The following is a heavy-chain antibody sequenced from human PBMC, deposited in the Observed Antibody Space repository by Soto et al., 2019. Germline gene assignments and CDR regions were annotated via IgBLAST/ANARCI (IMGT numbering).Heavy chain of an antibody. CDR1: GFTCSDCA. Sequence: PGGSLGLSCAVSGFTCSDCARGWVRQATGKGLEWVSVMSGSGASTYYADSLKGRFTISRDNPKKTLYLQGNSLSAEDTAVYYCAKGSADSRPYYFDYWGQGILVTVSS. J-gene: IGHJ4*02. V-gene: IGHV3-23*01. D-gene: IGHD2-2*01. CDR3: AKGSADSRPYYFDY. CDR2: MSGSGAST.